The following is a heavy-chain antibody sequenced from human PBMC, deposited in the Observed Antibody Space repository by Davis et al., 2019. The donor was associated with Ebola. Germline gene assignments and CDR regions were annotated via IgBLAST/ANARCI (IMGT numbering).Heavy chain of an antibody. CDR1: GGSISSYY. CDR3: ARVVVVTEGDWFDP. J-gene: IGHJ5*02. D-gene: IGHD2-21*02. CDR2: IYYSGST. Sequence: MPSETLSLTCTVSGGSISSYYWGWIRQPPGKGLEWIGYIYYSGSTNYNPSLKSRVTISVDTSKNQFSLKLSSVTAADTAVYYCARVVVVTEGDWFDPWGQGTLVTVSS. V-gene: IGHV4-59*01.